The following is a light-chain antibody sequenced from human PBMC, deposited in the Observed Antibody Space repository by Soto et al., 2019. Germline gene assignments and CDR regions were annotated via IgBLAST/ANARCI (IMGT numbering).Light chain of an antibody. V-gene: IGKV3-15*01. Sequence: QSWSTWAIDPVSCRARQTVNNNYVAWYQQKPGQPPRLLIYDSSTRATGVPARFSGSGSGTEFTLTISGLQSEDFALYFCQQYNNWPFTSGQGTRVAI. CDR2: DSS. J-gene: IGKJ5*01. CDR3: QQYNNWPFT. CDR1: QTVNNN.